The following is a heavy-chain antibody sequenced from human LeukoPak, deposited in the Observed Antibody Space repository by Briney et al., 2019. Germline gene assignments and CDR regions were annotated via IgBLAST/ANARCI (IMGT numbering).Heavy chain of an antibody. Sequence: GGSLKISCKGSEYSFTNCWIGWVRQKPGKGLEWMGLLYPENSYARYSPSLQGQVIMSVDKSISTAYLQWSNLKASDTAMYYCARQNREDATGRKFDPWGQGTLVIVSS. CDR3: ARQNREDATGRKFDP. D-gene: IGHD1-14*01. J-gene: IGHJ5*02. V-gene: IGHV5-51*01. CDR1: EYSFTNCW. CDR2: LYPENSYA.